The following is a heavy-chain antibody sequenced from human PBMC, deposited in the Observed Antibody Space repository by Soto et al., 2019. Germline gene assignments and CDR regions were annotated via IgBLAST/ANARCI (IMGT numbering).Heavy chain of an antibody. CDR2: ISAYNGNT. CDR3: ARDTQITIFGVVPLFGMDV. CDR1: GYTFHNFG. D-gene: IGHD3-3*01. Sequence: ASVKVSCKASGYTFHNFGISWVRQAPGQGLEWMGWISAYNGNTNYAQKLQGRVTMTTDTSTSTAYMELRSLRSDDTAVYYCARDTQITIFGVVPLFGMDVWGQGTTVTVS. V-gene: IGHV1-18*01. J-gene: IGHJ6*02.